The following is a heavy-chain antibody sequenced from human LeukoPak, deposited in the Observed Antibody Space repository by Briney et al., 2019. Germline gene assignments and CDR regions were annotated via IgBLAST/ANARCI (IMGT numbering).Heavy chain of an antibody. Sequence: ASVKVSCKASGYTFTSYDINWVRQATGQGLEWMGWMNPNSGNTGYAQMFQGRVTITRNTSISTAYMELSSLRSEDTAVYYCAREAHGDYQKNYYYYMDVWGKGTTVTVSS. CDR3: AREAHGDYQKNYYYYMDV. CDR1: GYTFTSYD. V-gene: IGHV1-8*03. J-gene: IGHJ6*03. D-gene: IGHD4-17*01. CDR2: MNPNSGNT.